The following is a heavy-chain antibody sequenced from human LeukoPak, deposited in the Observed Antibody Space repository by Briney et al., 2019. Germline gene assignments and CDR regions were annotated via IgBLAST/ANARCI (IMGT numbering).Heavy chain of an antibody. J-gene: IGHJ4*02. CDR1: GFTFSTYA. CDR3: AKDGGNYYDSSGYFDY. Sequence: GGSLRLSCAASGFTFSTYAMSWVRQAPGKGLEWVSAISGSGGGTYYADSVKGRFTISRDNSKNTLYLQMNSLRAEDTAVYYCAKDGGNYYDSSGYFDYWGQGTMVTVSS. D-gene: IGHD3-22*01. V-gene: IGHV3-23*01. CDR2: ISGSGGGT.